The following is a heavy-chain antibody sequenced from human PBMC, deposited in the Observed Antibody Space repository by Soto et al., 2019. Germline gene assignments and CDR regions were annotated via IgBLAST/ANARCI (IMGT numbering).Heavy chain of an antibody. J-gene: IGHJ4*02. CDR2: IIPAFGTT. D-gene: IGHD3-10*01. CDR1: GDTFSGYP. V-gene: IGHV1-69*18. Sequence: QVQLVQSGAELKKPGSSVKVSCKASGDTFSGYPINWVRQAPGEGLEWMGRIIPAFGTTNDAQRFEGRVTFTADDSTNTAYMELRGLVSEDTAVYYCARDGGFGEFKYWGPGTLVTVSS. CDR3: ARDGGFGEFKY.